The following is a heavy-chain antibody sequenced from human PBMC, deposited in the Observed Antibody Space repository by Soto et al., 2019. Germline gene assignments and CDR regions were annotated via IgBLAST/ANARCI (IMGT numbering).Heavy chain of an antibody. Sequence: GGSLRLSCAASGFTFSNTWMTWVRQAPGKGLEWVGHIRTKTDGGTTAYAAPVKTRFTISRDDSKNTLYLQMNSLTTEDTALYYCTTAYSCGLPGSWGQGTLVTVSS. V-gene: IGHV3-15*07. J-gene: IGHJ5*02. CDR3: TTAYSCGLPGS. CDR2: IRTKTDGGTT. D-gene: IGHD5-18*01. CDR1: GFTFSNTW.